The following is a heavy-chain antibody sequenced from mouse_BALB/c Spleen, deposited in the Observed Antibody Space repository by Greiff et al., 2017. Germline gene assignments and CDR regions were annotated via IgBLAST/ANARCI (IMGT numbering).Heavy chain of an antibody. CDR3: AREYGNSFAY. CDR1: GFTFSSYA. V-gene: IGHV5-6-5*01. Sequence: EVKVEESGGGLVKPGGSLKLSCAASGFTFSSYAMSWVRQTPEKRLEWVASISSGGSTYYPDSVKGRFTISRDNARNILYLQMSSLRSEDTAMYYCAREYGNSFAYWGQGTLVTVSA. D-gene: IGHD2-10*02. J-gene: IGHJ3*01. CDR2: ISSGGST.